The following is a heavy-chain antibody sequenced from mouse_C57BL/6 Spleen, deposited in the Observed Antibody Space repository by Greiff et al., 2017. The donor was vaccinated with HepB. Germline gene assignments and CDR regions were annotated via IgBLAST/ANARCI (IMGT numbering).Heavy chain of an antibody. Sequence: EVMLVESGEGLMKPGGSLKLSCAASGFTFSSYAMSWVRQTPEKRLEWVAYISSGGDYIYYADTVKGRFTISRDNARNTLYLQMSSLKSEDTAMYYCTREELGQGGFDYWGQGTTLTVSS. D-gene: IGHD4-1*01. CDR3: TREELGQGGFDY. J-gene: IGHJ2*01. V-gene: IGHV5-9-1*02. CDR1: GFTFSSYA. CDR2: ISSGGDYI.